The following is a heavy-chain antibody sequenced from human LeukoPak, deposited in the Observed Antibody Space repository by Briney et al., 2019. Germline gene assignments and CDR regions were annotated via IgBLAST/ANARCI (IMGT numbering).Heavy chain of an antibody. CDR1: GFSFTTYW. CDR2: INQDGSEV. CDR3: ASAAGPFDH. V-gene: IGHV3-7*03. J-gene: IGHJ4*02. D-gene: IGHD6-13*01. Sequence: GSLRLSCEASGFSFTTYWMTWLRQAPGKGLEWVASINQDGSEVWYTDSVKGRLTISRDNSKNTLYLQMNSLRAEDTAVYYCASAAGPFDHWGQGTLVTVSS.